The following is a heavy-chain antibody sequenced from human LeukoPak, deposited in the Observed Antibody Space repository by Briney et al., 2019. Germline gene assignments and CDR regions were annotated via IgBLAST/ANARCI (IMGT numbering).Heavy chain of an antibody. J-gene: IGHJ6*03. CDR2: ISGSGGST. Sequence: PGGSLRLSCAASGFTFSSYWMSWVRQAPGKGLEWVSAISGSGGSTYYADSVKGRFTISRDNSKNTLYLQMNSLRAEDTAVYYCAKDGTVRYYYYYYMDVWGKGTTVTVSS. CDR3: AKDGTVRYYYYYYMDV. V-gene: IGHV3-23*01. D-gene: IGHD4-11*01. CDR1: GFTFSSYW.